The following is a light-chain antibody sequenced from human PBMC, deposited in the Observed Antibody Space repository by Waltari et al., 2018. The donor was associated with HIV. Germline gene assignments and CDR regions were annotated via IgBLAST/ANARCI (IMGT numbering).Light chain of an antibody. V-gene: IGLV1-47*01. Sequence: QTVLSQPPSVSGTLGQRVPISFSGHCFNIDNTFAALDQQGPGMVPKLLIYPNDRRPAGVPDRVSGSKSGTSAALAISGLRSEDEADYYCSAWDDKLTALVFGGGTKLTDL. J-gene: IGLJ2*01. CDR3: SAWDDKLTALV. CDR1: CFNIDNTF. CDR2: PND.